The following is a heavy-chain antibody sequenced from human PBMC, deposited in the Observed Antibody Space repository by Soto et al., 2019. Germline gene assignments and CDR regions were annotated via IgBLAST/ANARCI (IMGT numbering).Heavy chain of an antibody. CDR2: INPNGGVT. V-gene: IGHV1-2*04. D-gene: IGHD5-12*01. J-gene: IGHJ6*03. Sequence: QVQLVQSGAEVRKPGASVTVSCRSSGDSFNDYYIHWVRQAPVLGLEWMGWINPNGGVTKYAQKFQGWVSMTRDTSIRTVYMQLSRLRSDDTAVYYCARESGGATATLDYYYFYMDVWGTGTTVTVSS. CDR1: GDSFNDYY. CDR3: ARESGGATATLDYYYFYMDV.